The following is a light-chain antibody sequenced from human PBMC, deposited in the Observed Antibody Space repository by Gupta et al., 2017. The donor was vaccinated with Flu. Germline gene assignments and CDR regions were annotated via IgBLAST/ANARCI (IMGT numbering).Light chain of an antibody. CDR3: QVRGDLPMYT. CDR1: QSVSSY. CDR2: DSS. J-gene: IGKJ2*01. Sequence: EIVLTQSPVTLSSSPGERAILSCRASQSVSSYLAWYQQRPGQPPRLLMFDSSRRAAGIPARFVGSGSGTDFTLTITALEPEDFAVYYCQVRGDLPMYTFGQGTKLEIK. V-gene: IGKV3-11*01.